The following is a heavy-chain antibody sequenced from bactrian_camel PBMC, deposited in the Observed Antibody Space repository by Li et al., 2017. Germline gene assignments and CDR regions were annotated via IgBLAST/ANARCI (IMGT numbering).Heavy chain of an antibody. CDR3: AADGWVELDGRDGRCEP. CDR1: PVTYRV. V-gene: IGHV3-3*01. J-gene: IGHJ6*01. CDR2: IWSGNDRT. Sequence: HVQLVESGGGSVPPGGSLTLSCTTPPVTYRVGWFRQAPGVEREAIAVIWSGNDRTSCSDSVKGRFTISRDNSKNTVYLQMNDLKPEDTAVYYCAADGWVELDGRDGRCEPWDQGTQVTVS. D-gene: IGHD1*01.